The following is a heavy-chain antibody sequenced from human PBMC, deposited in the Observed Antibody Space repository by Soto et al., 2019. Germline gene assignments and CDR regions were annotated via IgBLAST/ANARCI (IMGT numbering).Heavy chain of an antibody. CDR1: GGSFSGYY. CDR3: ARGRFRHIVVVPAAIPSYMDV. J-gene: IGHJ6*03. Sequence: SETLSLTCAVYGGSFSGYYWSWIRQPPGKGLEWIGEINHSGSTNYNPSLKSRVTISVDTSKNQFSLKLSSVTAADTAVYYCARGRFRHIVVVPAAIPSYMDVWGKGTTVTVSS. V-gene: IGHV4-34*01. CDR2: INHSGST. D-gene: IGHD2-2*01.